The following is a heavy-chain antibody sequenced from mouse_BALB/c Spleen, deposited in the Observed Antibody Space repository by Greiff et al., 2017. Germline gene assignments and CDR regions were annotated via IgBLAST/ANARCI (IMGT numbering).Heavy chain of an antibody. CDR3: ARANGAWFAY. CDR1: GFTFSDYY. V-gene: IGHV5-4*02. CDR2: ISDGGSYT. Sequence: EVKVVESGGGLVKPGGSLKLSCAASGFTFSDYYMYWVRQTPEKRLEWVATISDGGSYTYYPDSVKGRFTISRDNAKNNLYLQMSSLKSEDTAMYYCARANGAWFAYWGQGTLVTVSA. J-gene: IGHJ3*01.